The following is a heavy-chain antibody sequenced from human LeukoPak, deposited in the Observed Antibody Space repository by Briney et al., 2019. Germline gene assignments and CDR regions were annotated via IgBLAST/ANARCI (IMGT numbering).Heavy chain of an antibody. Sequence: SETLSLTCAVYGGSFSGYYWSWIRQPPGKGLEWIGEINHSGSTNYNPSLKSRVTISVDTSKNQFPLKLSSVTAADTAVYYCARGLADNWFDPGGQGTLVTVSS. CDR2: INHSGST. CDR3: ARGLADNWFDP. V-gene: IGHV4-34*01. J-gene: IGHJ5*02. CDR1: GGSFSGYY.